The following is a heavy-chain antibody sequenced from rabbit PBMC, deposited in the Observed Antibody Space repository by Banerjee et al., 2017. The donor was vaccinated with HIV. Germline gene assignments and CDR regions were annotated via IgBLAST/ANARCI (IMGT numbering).Heavy chain of an antibody. CDR2: INTATGKA. J-gene: IGHJ4*01. CDR1: GFSFSDRDV. CDR3: AREDSSDYWRL. Sequence: QEQLEESGGGLVKPEGSLTLTCKASGFSFSDRDVMCWVRQAPGKGLKWIACINTATGKAVYASWAKGRFTISKTASTTVPLQMTSLTAADTATYFCAREDSSDYWRLWGPGPLVTVS. D-gene: IGHD1-1*01. V-gene: IGHV1S45*01.